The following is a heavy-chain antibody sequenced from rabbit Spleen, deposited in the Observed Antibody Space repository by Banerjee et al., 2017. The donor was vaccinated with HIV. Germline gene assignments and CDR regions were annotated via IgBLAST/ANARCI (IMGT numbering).Heavy chain of an antibody. J-gene: IGHJ6*01. Sequence: QSLEESGGDLVKPGASLPLTCTASGFSFSSSDSMCWVRQAPGKGLEWISCIAGSSSGFSYSATWAKGRFTGSKTSSTTVTLQMTSLTAADTATYFCARESGSSFSSYGMDLWGPGTLVTVS. D-gene: IGHD8-1*01. CDR2: IAGSSSGFS. V-gene: IGHV1S40*01. CDR3: ARESGSSFSSYGMDL. CDR1: GFSFSSSDS.